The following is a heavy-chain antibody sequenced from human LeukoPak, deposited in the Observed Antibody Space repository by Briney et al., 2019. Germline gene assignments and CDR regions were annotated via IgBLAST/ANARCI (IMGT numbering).Heavy chain of an antibody. V-gene: IGHV3-23*01. D-gene: IGHD3-22*01. CDR2: ISGSGGST. CDR1: GFTFSSYA. J-gene: IGHJ5*02. CDR3: AKDYYDSSGYYYGWFDP. Sequence: PGGSLRLSCAASGFTFSSYAMSWVRQAPGKGLEWVSAISGSGGSTYYADSVKGRFTISRDNSKNTLYLQMNSLRAEDTAVYYCAKDYYDSSGYYYGWFDPWGQGTLVTVSS.